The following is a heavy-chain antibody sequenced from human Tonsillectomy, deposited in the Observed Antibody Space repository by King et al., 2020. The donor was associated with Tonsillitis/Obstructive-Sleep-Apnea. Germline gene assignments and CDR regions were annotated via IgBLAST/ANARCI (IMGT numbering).Heavy chain of an antibody. CDR3: ARKYYDSSGYYRN. Sequence: VQLVESGGGLIQPGGSLRLSCAASGFTVSSNYMSWVRQAPGKGLEWVSVIYSGGSTYYADSVKGRFTISRDNSKNTLYLQMNSLRAEDTAVYYCARKYYDSSGYYRNWGQGILVTVSS. D-gene: IGHD3-22*01. J-gene: IGHJ4*02. CDR2: IYSGGST. V-gene: IGHV3-53*01. CDR1: GFTVSSNY.